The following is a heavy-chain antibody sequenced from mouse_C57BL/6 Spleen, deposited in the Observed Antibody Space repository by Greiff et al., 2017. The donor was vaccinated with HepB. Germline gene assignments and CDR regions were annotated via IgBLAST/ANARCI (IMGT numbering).Heavy chain of an antibody. J-gene: IGHJ2*01. CDR3: ARNYGSSYEYYFDY. CDR1: GFTFSSYG. V-gene: IGHV5-6*01. Sequence: EVKLMESGGDLVKPGGSLKLSCAASGFTFSSYGMSWVRQTPDKRLEWVATISSGGSYTYYPDSVKGRFTISRDNAKNTLYLQMSSLKSEDTAMYYCARNYGSSYEYYFDYWGQGTTLTVSS. CDR2: ISSGGSYT. D-gene: IGHD1-1*01.